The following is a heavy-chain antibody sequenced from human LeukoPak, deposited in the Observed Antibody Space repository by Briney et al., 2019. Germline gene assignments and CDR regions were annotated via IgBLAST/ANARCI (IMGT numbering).Heavy chain of an antibody. CDR1: GGSISNYY. D-gene: IGHD3-22*01. J-gene: IGHJ3*02. CDR3: ARPYYDSSGYHDAFDI. Sequence: KTSETLSLTCIVSGGSISNYYWSWIRQPAGKGLEWIGRIYTSGSTNYNPSLKSRVTMSVDTSKNQFSLKLSSVTAADTAVYYCARPYYDSSGYHDAFDIWGQGTMVTVSS. V-gene: IGHV4-4*07. CDR2: IYTSGST.